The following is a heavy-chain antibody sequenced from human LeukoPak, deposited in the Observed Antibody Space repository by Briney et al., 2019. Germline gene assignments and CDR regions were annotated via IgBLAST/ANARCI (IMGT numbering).Heavy chain of an antibody. J-gene: IGHJ4*02. CDR2: INHSGST. CDR1: GGSFSGYY. Sequence: PSETLSLTCAVYGGSFSGYYWSWIRQPPGRGLEWIGEINHSGSTNYNPSLKSRVTISVDTSKNQFSLKLSSVTAADTAVYYCARRWGSGYYRHFDYWGQGTLVTVSS. CDR3: ARRWGSGYYRHFDY. V-gene: IGHV4-34*01. D-gene: IGHD3-22*01.